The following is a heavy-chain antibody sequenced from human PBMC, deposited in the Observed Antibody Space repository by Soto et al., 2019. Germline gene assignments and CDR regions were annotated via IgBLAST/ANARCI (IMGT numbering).Heavy chain of an antibody. CDR3: ARDHSGYYDRGRAFDI. J-gene: IGHJ3*02. D-gene: IGHD3-22*01. CDR2: IYYSGST. V-gene: IGHV4-31*01. CDR1: GGSISSGGYY. Sequence: QVQLQESGPGLVKPSQTLSLTCTVSGGSISSGGYYWSWIRQHPGKGLEWIGYIYYSGSTYYNPSLKSLVTISVDTSKNQFSLKLSSVTAADTAVYYCARDHSGYYDRGRAFDIWGQGTMVTVSS.